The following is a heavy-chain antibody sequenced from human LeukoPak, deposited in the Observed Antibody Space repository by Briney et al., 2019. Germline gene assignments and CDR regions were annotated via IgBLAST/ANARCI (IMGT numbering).Heavy chain of an antibody. Sequence: GGSLRLSCAASGFTFSSYAMSWVRQAPGKGLEWVSAISGSGGSTYYADSVKGRFTISRDNAKNSLYLQMNSLRAEDTAVYYCARDPPGRSRYFDYWGQGTLVTVSS. CDR2: ISGSGGST. V-gene: IGHV3-23*01. D-gene: IGHD2-2*01. CDR3: ARDPPGRSRYFDY. CDR1: GFTFSSYA. J-gene: IGHJ4*02.